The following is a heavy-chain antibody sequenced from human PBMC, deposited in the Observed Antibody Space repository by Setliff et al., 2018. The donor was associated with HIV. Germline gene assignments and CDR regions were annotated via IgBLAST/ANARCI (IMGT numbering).Heavy chain of an antibody. CDR2: INAGNGNT. Sequence: GASVKVSCKASGYTFTSYAMHWVRQAPGQRLEWMGWINAGNGNTKYSQKFQGRVTITRDTSTSTVYMELSSLRSEDTAVYYCATGPTMVTSKGFWFFDLWGRGTLVTVSS. CDR1: GYTFTSYA. D-gene: IGHD4-17*01. J-gene: IGHJ2*01. CDR3: ATGPTMVTSKGFWFFDL. V-gene: IGHV1-3*01.